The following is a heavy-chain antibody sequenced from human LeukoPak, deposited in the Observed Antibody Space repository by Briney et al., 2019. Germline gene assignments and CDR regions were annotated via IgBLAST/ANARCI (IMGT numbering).Heavy chain of an antibody. CDR2: INHSGST. J-gene: IGHJ4*02. D-gene: IGHD2-2*01. CDR3: ARAYCSSTSCAPDY. V-gene: IGHV4-34*01. CDR1: GGSFSGYY. Sequence: SETLSLTCAVYGGSFSGYYWSWIRQPPGKGLEWIGEINHSGSTNYNPSLKSRVTISVDTSKNQFSPKLSSVTAADTAVYYCARAYCSSTSCAPDYWGQGTLVTVSS.